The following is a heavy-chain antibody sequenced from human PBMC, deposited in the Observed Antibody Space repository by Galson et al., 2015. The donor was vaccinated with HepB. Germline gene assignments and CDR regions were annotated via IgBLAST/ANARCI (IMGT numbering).Heavy chain of an antibody. CDR3: ARVSRITMVRGVINPPFY. J-gene: IGHJ4*02. CDR1: GYTFTSYG. D-gene: IGHD3-10*01. Sequence: SVKVSCKASGYTFTSYGISWVRQAPGQGLEWMGWISAYNGNTNYAQKLQGRVTMTTDTSTSIAYMELRSLRSDDTAVYYCARVSRITMVRGVINPPFYWGQGTLVTVSS. CDR2: ISAYNGNT. V-gene: IGHV1-18*04.